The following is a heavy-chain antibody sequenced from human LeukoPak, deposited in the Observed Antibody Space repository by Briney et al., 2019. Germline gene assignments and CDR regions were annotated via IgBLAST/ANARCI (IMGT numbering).Heavy chain of an antibody. CDR2: IRYDGTNK. CDR3: AKAFTPRYSSGRSVYYYYYMDV. V-gene: IGHV3-30*02. J-gene: IGHJ6*03. D-gene: IGHD6-19*01. CDR1: GFTFSSYG. Sequence: GGSLRLSCAASGFTFSSYGMHWVRQAPGKGLEWVAFIRYDGTNKYYADSVKGRFTISRDNSKNTLYLQMNSLRAEDTAVYYCAKAFTPRYSSGRSVYYYYYMDVWGKGTTVTVSS.